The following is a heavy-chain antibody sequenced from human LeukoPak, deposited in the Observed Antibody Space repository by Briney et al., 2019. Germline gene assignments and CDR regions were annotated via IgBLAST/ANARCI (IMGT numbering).Heavy chain of an antibody. Sequence: GGSLRLSCAASGFTFSSYAMHWVRQAPGKGLEWVAVISYNGSNKYYADSVKGRFTISRDNSKNTLYLQMNSLRAEDTAVYYCARDSSEGVYYFDYWGQGTLVTVSS. CDR2: ISYNGSNK. CDR3: ARDSSEGVYYFDY. V-gene: IGHV3-30-3*01. CDR1: GFTFSSYA. D-gene: IGHD2-8*01. J-gene: IGHJ4*02.